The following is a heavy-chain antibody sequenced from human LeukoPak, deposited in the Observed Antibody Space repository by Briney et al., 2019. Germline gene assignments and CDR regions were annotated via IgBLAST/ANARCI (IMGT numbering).Heavy chain of an antibody. Sequence: SETLSLTCTVSGGSISSSSYYWGWIRQPPGKGLERIGSIYYSGSTYYNPSLKSRVTISVDTSKNQLSLKLSSVTAADTAVYYCATDQLFYGDSRGYWGQGTLVTVSS. D-gene: IGHD4-17*01. CDR3: ATDQLFYGDSRGY. V-gene: IGHV4-39*01. CDR2: IYYSGST. CDR1: GGSISSSSYY. J-gene: IGHJ4*02.